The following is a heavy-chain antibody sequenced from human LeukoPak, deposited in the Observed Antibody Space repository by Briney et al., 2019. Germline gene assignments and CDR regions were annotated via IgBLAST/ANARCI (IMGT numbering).Heavy chain of an antibody. D-gene: IGHD3-16*02. V-gene: IGHV4-59*12. CDR1: GGSISSYY. Sequence: SETLSLTCTVSGGSISSYYWSWLRQPPGKGLEYIGYTHYSGSTNYNPSLKSRVTISLDTSKNQFSLKLSSVTAADTAVYYCARITFGGVIAIYSPDYWGQGTLVTVSS. CDR2: THYSGST. CDR3: ARITFGGVIAIYSPDY. J-gene: IGHJ4*02.